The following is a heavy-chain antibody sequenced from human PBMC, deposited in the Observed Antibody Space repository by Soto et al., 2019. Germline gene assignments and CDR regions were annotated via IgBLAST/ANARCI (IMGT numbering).Heavy chain of an antibody. V-gene: IGHV3-48*03. J-gene: IGHJ6*02. D-gene: IGHD3-22*01. CDR3: AREVVVFGVIIPTPMDV. CDR2: ISGSGSTI. CDR1: GFTFSGYE. Sequence: PGGSLRLSCAASGFTFSGYEMNWVRQAPGKGLEGVSYISGSGSTIYCADSVKGRFTISRDNAKDSLYLQMNSLRAEDTAVYYCAREVVVFGVIIPTPMDVWGQGTTVTV.